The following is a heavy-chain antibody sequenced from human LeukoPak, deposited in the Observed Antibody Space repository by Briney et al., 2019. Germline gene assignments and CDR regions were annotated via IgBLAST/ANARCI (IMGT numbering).Heavy chain of an antibody. CDR2: INPNSGGT. V-gene: IGHV1-2*02. CDR1: GYTFTSYY. D-gene: IGHD3-9*01. CDR3: ARSPHILTGENFDY. J-gene: IGHJ4*02. Sequence: GASVKVSCKASGYTFTSYYMHWVRQAPGQGLEWMGWINPNSGGTNYAQKFQDRVTMTRDTSISTAYMELSRLRSDDTAVYYCARSPHILTGENFDYWGQGTLVTVSS.